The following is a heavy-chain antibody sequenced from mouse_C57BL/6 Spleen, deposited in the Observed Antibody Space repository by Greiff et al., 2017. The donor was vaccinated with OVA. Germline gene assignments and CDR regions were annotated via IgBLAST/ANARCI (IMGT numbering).Heavy chain of an antibody. CDR1: GYTFTSYW. J-gene: IGHJ2*01. CDR2: IHPNSGST. CDR3: ASRGITTVAYYFDY. V-gene: IGHV1-64*01. Sequence: QVQLKQPGAELVKPGASVKLSCKASGYTFTSYWMHWVKQRPGQGLEWIGMIHPNSGSTNYNEKFKSKATLTVDKSSSTAYMQLSSLTSEDSAVYYCASRGITTVAYYFDYWGQGTTLTVSS. D-gene: IGHD1-1*01.